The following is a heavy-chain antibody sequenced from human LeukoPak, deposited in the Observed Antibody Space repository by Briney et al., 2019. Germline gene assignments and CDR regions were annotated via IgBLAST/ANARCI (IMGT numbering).Heavy chain of an antibody. Sequence: PGGSLRLSCAASGFTFSSYAMSWVRQAPGKGLGWVSGISGGGDRTYYADSVKGQFTISRDNSKNTLYLQMNSLRAEDTAVYYCASGGSVVVVVPLDYWGQGMLVTVSS. D-gene: IGHD3-22*01. CDR3: ASGGSVVVVVPLDY. J-gene: IGHJ4*02. CDR1: GFTFSSYA. V-gene: IGHV3-23*01. CDR2: ISGGGDRT.